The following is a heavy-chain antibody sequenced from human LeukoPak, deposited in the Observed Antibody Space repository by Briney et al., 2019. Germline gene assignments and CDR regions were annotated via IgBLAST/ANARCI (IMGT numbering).Heavy chain of an antibody. D-gene: IGHD5-24*01. J-gene: IGHJ4*02. Sequence: RASVKVSCKASGGTFSSYAISWVRQAPGQGLEWMGGIIPIFGTANYAQKFQGRVTITTDESTSTAYMELSSLRSEDTAVYYCARGARWLQSHFDYWGQGTPVTVSS. V-gene: IGHV1-69*05. CDR3: ARGARWLQSHFDY. CDR2: IIPIFGTA. CDR1: GGTFSSYA.